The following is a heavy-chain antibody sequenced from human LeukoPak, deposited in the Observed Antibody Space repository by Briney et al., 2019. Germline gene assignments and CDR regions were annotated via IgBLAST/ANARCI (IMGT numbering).Heavy chain of an antibody. D-gene: IGHD3-3*02. J-gene: IGHJ4*02. CDR1: GFTFSSYA. V-gene: IGHV3-23*01. CDR3: AKDQSHFWSPFDY. Sequence: GESLKISCAASGFTFSSYAMSWVRQAPGKGLEWVSAISGSSGSADNTYYADSVKGRFTISRDNSKNTLYLQMNSLRAEDTAVYYCAKDQSHFWSPFDYWGQGTLVSVSS. CDR2: ISGSSGSADNT.